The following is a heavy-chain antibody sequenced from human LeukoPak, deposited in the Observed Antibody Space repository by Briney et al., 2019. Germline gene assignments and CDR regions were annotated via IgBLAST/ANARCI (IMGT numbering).Heavy chain of an antibody. Sequence: SETLSLTCAVYGGSFSGYYWSWIRQPPGKGLEWIGEINHSGSTNYNPSLKSRVTISVDTSKNPFSLKLSSVTAADTAVYYCARGYCSSTSCYLSYYYGMDVWGQGTTVTVSS. J-gene: IGHJ6*02. D-gene: IGHD2-2*01. V-gene: IGHV4-34*01. CDR3: ARGYCSSTSCYLSYYYGMDV. CDR2: INHSGST. CDR1: GGSFSGYY.